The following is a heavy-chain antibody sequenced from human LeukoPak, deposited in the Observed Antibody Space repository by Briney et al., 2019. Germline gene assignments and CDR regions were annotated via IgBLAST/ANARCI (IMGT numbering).Heavy chain of an antibody. J-gene: IGHJ4*02. CDR3: AKDPGGILKMVYATYYFDY. V-gene: IGHV3-23*01. CDR2: ISGSGGST. Sequence: PGGSLRLSCAASGSTFSSYAMSWVRQAPGKGLEWVSAISGSGGSTYYADSVKGRFTISRDNSKYTLYLQMNSLRAEDTAVYYCAKDPGGILKMVYATYYFDYWGQGTLVTVSS. CDR1: GSTFSSYA. D-gene: IGHD2-8*01.